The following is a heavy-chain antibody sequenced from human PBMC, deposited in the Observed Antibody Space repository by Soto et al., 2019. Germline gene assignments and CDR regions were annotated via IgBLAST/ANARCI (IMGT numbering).Heavy chain of an antibody. CDR1: SGSIRSSNW. J-gene: IGHJ4*02. V-gene: IGHV4-4*02. CDR2: IFHNGNT. Sequence: PSETLSLTCAVSSGSIRSSNWWSWVRQSPGKGLEWIGEIFHNGNTYYNPSLNSRVTISVDTSKNQFSLKLSSVTAADSAVYFCGRLEGLATISYYFDFWGQGALVTVSS. D-gene: IGHD3-9*01. CDR3: GRLEGLATISYYFDF.